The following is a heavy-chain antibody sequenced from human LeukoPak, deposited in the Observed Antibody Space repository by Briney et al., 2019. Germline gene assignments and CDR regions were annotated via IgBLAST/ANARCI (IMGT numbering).Heavy chain of an antibody. D-gene: IGHD4/OR15-4a*01. CDR3: ARRAGAYSHPYDY. J-gene: IGHJ4*02. CDR1: GFTFSNHW. V-gene: IGHV3-53*01. Sequence: PGGSLRLSCAASGFTFSNHWMQWVRQAPGKGLEWVSFIYSDNTHYSDSVKGRFTISRDNSKNTLYLQMNGLRAEDTAVYYCARRAGAYSHPYDYWGQGTLVTVSS. CDR2: IYSDNT.